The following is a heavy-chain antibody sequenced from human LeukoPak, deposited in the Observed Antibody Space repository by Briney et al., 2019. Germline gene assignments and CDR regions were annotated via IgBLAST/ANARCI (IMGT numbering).Heavy chain of an antibody. CDR1: GYSFTNHW. CDR3: ARRIVGAPGAFDI. V-gene: IGHV5-10-1*01. J-gene: IGHJ3*02. Sequence: GESLKISCKGSGYSFTNHWISWVRQVPGKGLEWMGRIDPSDSYTKYSPSFQGHVTISADKSISTAYLQWNSLKATDSAIYYCARRIVGAPGAFDIWGQGTMVTVSS. CDR2: IDPSDSYT. D-gene: IGHD1-26*01.